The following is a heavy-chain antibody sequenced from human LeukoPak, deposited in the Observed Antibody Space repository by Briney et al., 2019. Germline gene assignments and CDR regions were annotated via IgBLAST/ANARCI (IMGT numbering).Heavy chain of an antibody. CDR3: VRDRDSSGSWEVNFDY. J-gene: IGHJ4*02. CDR1: GFSFSTYW. Sequence: GGSLRLSCAASGFSFSTYWMSWVRQAPGKGLEWVANIKEDGSVKSYVDSVKGRFTISRDNAKNSLSLQMNSLRVEDTALYYCVRDRDSSGSWEVNFDYWGQGTLVTVSS. V-gene: IGHV3-7*01. CDR2: IKEDGSVK. D-gene: IGHD6-13*01.